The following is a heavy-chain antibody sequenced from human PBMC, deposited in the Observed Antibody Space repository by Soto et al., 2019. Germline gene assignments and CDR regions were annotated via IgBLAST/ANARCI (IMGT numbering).Heavy chain of an antibody. CDR1: GGSISSYY. V-gene: IGHV4-4*07. CDR2: IYTSGST. CDR3: ARVARRKLEQVAFDP. D-gene: IGHD1-1*01. J-gene: IGHJ5*02. Sequence: TRSLTWPVAGGSISSYYWSWIRQHAGKGLEWIGRIYTSGSTNYNPSLKSRVTMSVDTSKNQFSLKLSSVTAADTAVYYCARVARRKLEQVAFDPWGQGTLVTVYS.